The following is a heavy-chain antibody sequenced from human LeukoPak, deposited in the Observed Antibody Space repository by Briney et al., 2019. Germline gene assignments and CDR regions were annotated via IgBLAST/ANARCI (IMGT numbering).Heavy chain of an antibody. D-gene: IGHD3-3*01. V-gene: IGHV4-59*08. J-gene: IGHJ6*04. CDR1: GGSISSYY. CDR3: ARHYDFWSGCLDV. CDR2: IYHSGST. Sequence: SETLSLTCTVSGGSISSYYWSWIRQPPGKGLEWIGEIYHSGSTNYNPSLKSRVTISVDKSKNQFSLKLSSVTAADTAVYYCARHYDFWSGCLDVWGKGTTVTVSS.